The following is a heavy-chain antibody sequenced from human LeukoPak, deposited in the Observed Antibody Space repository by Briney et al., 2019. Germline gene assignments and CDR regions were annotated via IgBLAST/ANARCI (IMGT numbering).Heavy chain of an antibody. Sequence: GGSLRLSCAASGFTFTTYSMSWVRQAPGKGLEWVSSLSSSSRFIYYADSVKGRFTISRDNAKNSLYLQMNSLRAEDTAVYYCAREPTTVSPPGWGQGTLVTVSS. CDR1: GFTFTTYS. CDR2: LSSSSRFI. J-gene: IGHJ4*02. CDR3: AREPTTVSPPG. D-gene: IGHD4-11*01. V-gene: IGHV3-21*01.